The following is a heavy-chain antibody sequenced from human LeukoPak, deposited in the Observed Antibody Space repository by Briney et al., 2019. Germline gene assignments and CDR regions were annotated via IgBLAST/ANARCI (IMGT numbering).Heavy chain of an antibody. D-gene: IGHD1-26*01. CDR1: GFTFRTSG. Sequence: QTGGSLRLSCAASGFTFRTSGMNWVRQAPGKGREWVSYISSSGTTISYAQSVKGRFTITRDNAQNSLTLHMNTLRADDTAVYYCPKDGGTHFDHWGQGTLVTVSS. CDR2: ISSSGTTI. V-gene: IGHV3-48*01. CDR3: PKDGGTHFDH. J-gene: IGHJ4*02.